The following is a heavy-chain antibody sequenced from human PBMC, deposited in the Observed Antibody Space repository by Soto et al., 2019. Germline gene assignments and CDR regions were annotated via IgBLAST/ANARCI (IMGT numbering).Heavy chain of an antibody. Sequence: QVQLVESGGGVVQPGRSLRLSCAASGFTFSSYGMHWVRQAPGKGLEWVAVISYDGSNKYYADSVKGRFTISRDNSKNTLYLQMNSLRAEETAVYDCAKDWELLAYDYWGQGTLVTVSS. J-gene: IGHJ4*02. D-gene: IGHD1-26*01. CDR1: GFTFSSYG. CDR2: ISYDGSNK. CDR3: AKDWELLAYDY. V-gene: IGHV3-30*18.